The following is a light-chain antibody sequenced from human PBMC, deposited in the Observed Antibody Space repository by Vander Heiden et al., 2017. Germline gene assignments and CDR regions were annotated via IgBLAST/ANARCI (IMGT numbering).Light chain of an antibody. CDR1: QTISSIY. CDR3: QQYDTSPTT. J-gene: IGKJ5*01. Sequence: EIVLTQSPVTLSLSPGERATLSCRASQTISSIYFAWYQQKPGQTPRLLIYDTSSRATGTPDRFRGSGSGTDFTLTISRLEPEDVAVYYCQQYDTSPTTFGQGTRLKIK. CDR2: DTS. V-gene: IGKV3-20*01.